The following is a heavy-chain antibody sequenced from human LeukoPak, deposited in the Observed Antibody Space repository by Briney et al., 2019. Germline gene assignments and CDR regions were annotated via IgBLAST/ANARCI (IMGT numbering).Heavy chain of an antibody. CDR3: ARDGEGRTNFDY. CDR2: ISAYNGNT. D-gene: IGHD1-14*01. CDR1: GYTFTSYG. V-gene: IGHV1-18*01. Sequence: ASVKVSCKASGYTFTSYGITWVRQAPGQGLEWMGWISAYNGNTNYAQKLQGRVTMTWDTSISTAYMELSRLRSDDTAVYYCARDGEGRTNFDYWGQGTLITVSS. J-gene: IGHJ4*02.